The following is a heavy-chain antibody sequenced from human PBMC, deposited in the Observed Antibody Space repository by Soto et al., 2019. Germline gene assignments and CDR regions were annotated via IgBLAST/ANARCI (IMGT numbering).Heavy chain of an antibody. V-gene: IGHV3-30*18. CDR1: GFTFSSYG. J-gene: IGHJ4*02. CDR2: ISYDGSNN. D-gene: IGHD5-18*01. Sequence: GGSLRLSCAASGFTFSSYGMYWVRQAPGKGLEWVAAISYDGSNNYHADSVKGRFTISRDNSKNTLYLQLNSLRTEDTAVYYCAKDIVKYTYGACDYWGQGVLVTVSS. CDR3: AKDIVKYTYGACDY.